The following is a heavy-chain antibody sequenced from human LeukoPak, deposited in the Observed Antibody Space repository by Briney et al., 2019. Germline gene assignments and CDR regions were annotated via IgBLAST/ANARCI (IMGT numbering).Heavy chain of an antibody. Sequence: PGGSLRLSCAASGFTFSSYAMSWVRQAPGKGLEWVSAISGSGGSTYYADSVKGRFTISRDNSKNTLYLQTNSLRAEDTAVYYCAKKYYDFWSGYYTGAAFDIWGQGTMVTVSS. CDR2: ISGSGGST. CDR1: GFTFSSYA. D-gene: IGHD3-3*01. V-gene: IGHV3-23*01. CDR3: AKKYYDFWSGYYTGAAFDI. J-gene: IGHJ3*02.